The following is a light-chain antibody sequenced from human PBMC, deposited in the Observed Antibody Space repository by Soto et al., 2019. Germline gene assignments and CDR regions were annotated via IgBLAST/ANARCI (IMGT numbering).Light chain of an antibody. CDR3: QQYGSSRT. CDR2: AAS. Sequence: EIVLTHSPGTLSLSPGERATLSCRASQIVSSRHLAWYQHKPGQAPRLLIYAASSRATGIPDRFSGSGSGTDFTLTISRLEPEDFAVYYCQQYGSSRTFGQGTKVE. J-gene: IGKJ1*01. V-gene: IGKV3-20*01. CDR1: QIVSSRH.